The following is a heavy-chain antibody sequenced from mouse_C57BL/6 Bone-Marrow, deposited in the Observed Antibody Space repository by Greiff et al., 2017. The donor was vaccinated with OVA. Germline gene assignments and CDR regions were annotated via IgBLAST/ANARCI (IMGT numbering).Heavy chain of an antibody. CDR1: GFTFSDFY. CDR3: ARALTTVVARYFDV. J-gene: IGHJ1*03. Sequence: EVQLVESGGGLVQSGRSLRLSCATSGFTFSDFYMEWVRQAPGKGLEWIAASRNKANDYTTEYSASVKGRFIVSRDTSQSILYLQMNALRAEDTAIYYCARALTTVVARYFDVWGTGTTVTVSS. V-gene: IGHV7-1*01. CDR2: SRNKANDYTT. D-gene: IGHD1-1*01.